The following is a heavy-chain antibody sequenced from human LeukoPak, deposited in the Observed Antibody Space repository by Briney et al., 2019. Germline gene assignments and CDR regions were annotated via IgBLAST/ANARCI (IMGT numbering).Heavy chain of an antibody. CDR1: GYTFTSYY. J-gene: IGHJ5*02. Sequence: ASVKVSCKASGYTFTSYYMHWVRQAPGQGLEWMGLINPTGGSTGYARKFQGRVTMTRDMSTSTDYMELSSLRSEDTAIYYCARDNSVGDNAWWFDPWGQGTLVTVSS. CDR3: ARDNSVGDNAWWFDP. V-gene: IGHV1-46*01. D-gene: IGHD1-26*01. CDR2: INPTGGST.